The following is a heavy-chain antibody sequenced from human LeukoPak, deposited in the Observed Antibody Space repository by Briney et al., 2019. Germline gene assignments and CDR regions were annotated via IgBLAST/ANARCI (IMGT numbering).Heavy chain of an antibody. D-gene: IGHD3-22*01. CDR3: ARGGHYYDSSGYYRLGY. J-gene: IGHJ4*02. Sequence: SETLSLTCAVYGGSFSGYYWSWIRQPPGKGLEWIGEINHSGSTNYNPSLKSRVTISVDTSKNQFSLKLSSVTAADTAVYYCARGGHYYDSSGYYRLGYWGQGTLGTVSS. CDR1: GGSFSGYY. CDR2: INHSGST. V-gene: IGHV4-34*01.